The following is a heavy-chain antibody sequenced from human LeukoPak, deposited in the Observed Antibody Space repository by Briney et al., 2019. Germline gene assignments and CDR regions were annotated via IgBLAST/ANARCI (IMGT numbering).Heavy chain of an antibody. Sequence: PGGSLRLSCAASGFTVITNDMTWVRQAPGKGLEWVSVLYSDGNTKYSDYVQGRFTISRDNTKNTRDLEMNSLSPDDTAVYYCARGVEPLATNTLAYWGQGTLVTVSS. CDR1: GFTVITND. D-gene: IGHD1-14*01. CDR2: LYSDGNT. V-gene: IGHV3-53*01. J-gene: IGHJ4*02. CDR3: ARGVEPLATNTLAY.